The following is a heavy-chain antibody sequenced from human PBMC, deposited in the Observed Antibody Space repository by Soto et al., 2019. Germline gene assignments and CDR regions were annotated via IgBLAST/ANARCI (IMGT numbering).Heavy chain of an antibody. CDR1: GYTFTGYY. D-gene: IGHD6-13*01. V-gene: IGHV1-2*02. Sequence: ASVKVSCKASGYTFTGYYMRWVRQAPGQGLEWMGWINPNGGGTNYAQKFQGRVTMTRDTSISTAYMELSRLRSDDTAVYYCARTAVPGIAAAGPLGGMDVWGQGTTVTVSS. J-gene: IGHJ6*02. CDR2: INPNGGGT. CDR3: ARTAVPGIAAAGPLGGMDV.